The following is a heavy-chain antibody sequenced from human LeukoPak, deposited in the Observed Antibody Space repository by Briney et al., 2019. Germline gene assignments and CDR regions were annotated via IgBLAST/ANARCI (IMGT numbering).Heavy chain of an antibody. CDR1: GYTFTGYY. D-gene: IGHD2-15*01. CDR3: ARGSGSSHYLDY. Sequence: ASVEVSCKASGYTFTGYYIHWVRQAPGQGLEWMGWINPNSGGTNYAQKFQGRVTMTRDTSISTAYMELSRLRSDDTAVYYCARGSGSSHYLDYWGQGTLVTVSS. V-gene: IGHV1-2*02. CDR2: INPNSGGT. J-gene: IGHJ4*02.